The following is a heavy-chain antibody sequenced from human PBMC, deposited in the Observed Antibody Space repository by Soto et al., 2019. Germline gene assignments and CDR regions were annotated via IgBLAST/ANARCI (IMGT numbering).Heavy chain of an antibody. V-gene: IGHV1-69*12. CDR3: GRRSRICYDSSGYYL. CDR2: IIPIFGTA. Sequence: QVQLVQSGAEVKKPGSSVKVSCKASGGTFSSYAISWVRQAPGQGLEWMGGIIPIFGTANYAQKFQGRVTITEEDSTITAYMGLSSLSSEDTAVYYCGRRSRICYDSSGYYLWGQGTLVTVSS. J-gene: IGHJ4*02. D-gene: IGHD3-22*01. CDR1: GGTFSSYA.